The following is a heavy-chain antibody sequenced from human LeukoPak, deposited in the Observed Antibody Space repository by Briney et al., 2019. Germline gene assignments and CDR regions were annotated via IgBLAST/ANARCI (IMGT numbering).Heavy chain of an antibody. CDR1: GYTFTGYY. CDR3: ATSFYGDYGFDP. J-gene: IGHJ5*02. D-gene: IGHD4-17*01. V-gene: IGHV1-2*02. Sequence: ATVKVSCKASGYTFTGYYMHWVRQAPGQRLEWMGWINPNSGGTNYAQKFQGRVTMTRDTSISTAYMELSRLRSDDTAVYYCATSFYGDYGFDPWGQGTLVTVSS. CDR2: INPNSGGT.